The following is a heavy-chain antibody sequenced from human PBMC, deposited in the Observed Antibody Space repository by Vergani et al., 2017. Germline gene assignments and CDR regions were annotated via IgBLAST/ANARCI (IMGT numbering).Heavy chain of an antibody. CDR3: AKDMLRLLVREGWFDP. V-gene: IGHV3-9*01. J-gene: IGHJ5*02. CDR2: ISWNSGSI. CDR1: GFTINDYA. D-gene: IGHD6-13*01. Sequence: EVQLVESGGGLVQPGRSLRLSCAASGFTINDYAMHWVRQAPGKGLEWVSGISWNSGSICYAYSVKGRFTISRDNAKNSLYLQMNSLRAEDTALYYCAKDMLRLLVREGWFDPWGQGTLVTVSS.